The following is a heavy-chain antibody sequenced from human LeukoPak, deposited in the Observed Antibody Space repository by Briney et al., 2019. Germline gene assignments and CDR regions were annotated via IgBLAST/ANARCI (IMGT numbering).Heavy chain of an antibody. V-gene: IGHV4-59*01. CDR3: ARLSAIVPVATYYYHSMDV. CDR2: IHYTGSS. D-gene: IGHD2-2*01. CDR1: GASISGYY. J-gene: IGHJ6*03. Sequence: SETLSLTCTVSGASISGYYWSWIRQPPGKGLEWIGYIHYTGSSSYNPSLKSRVTISVDTSKMQFSLKLSSVTAADTAVYYCARLSAIVPVATYYYHSMDVWGKGTTVTVSS.